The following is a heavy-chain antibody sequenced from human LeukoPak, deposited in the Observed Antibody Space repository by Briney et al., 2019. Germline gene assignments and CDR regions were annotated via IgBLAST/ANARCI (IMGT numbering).Heavy chain of an antibody. CDR2: INPNSGGT. V-gene: IGHV1-2*02. J-gene: IGHJ5*02. Sequence: GASVKVSCEASGYTFTGYYMHWVRQAPGQGLEWMGWINPNSGGTNYAQKFQGRVTMTRDTSISTAYMELSRLRSDDTAVYYCARDKPPYSSGWYREDWFDPWGQGTLVTVS. D-gene: IGHD6-19*01. CDR1: GYTFTGYY. CDR3: ARDKPPYSSGWYREDWFDP.